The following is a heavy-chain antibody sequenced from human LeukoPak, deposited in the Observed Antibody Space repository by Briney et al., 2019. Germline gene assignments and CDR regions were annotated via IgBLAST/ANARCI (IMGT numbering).Heavy chain of an antibody. J-gene: IGHJ4*02. V-gene: IGHV3-48*01. CDR3: ASLHYYGSGSYSPGGDY. CDR1: GFTFSSYS. Sequence: PGGSLRLSCAASGFTFSSYSMNWVRQAPGKGLEWVSYISSSSKTIYYADSVKGRFTISRDNSKNTLYLQMNSLRAEDTAVYYCASLHYYGSGSYSPGGDYWGQGTLVTVSS. D-gene: IGHD3-10*01. CDR2: ISSSSKTI.